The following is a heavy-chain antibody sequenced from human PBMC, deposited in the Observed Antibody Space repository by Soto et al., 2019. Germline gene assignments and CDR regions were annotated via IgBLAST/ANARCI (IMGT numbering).Heavy chain of an antibody. D-gene: IGHD6-19*01. CDR2: IWHSGTT. CDR3: ARGTPTDRIAVAGAFDY. J-gene: IGHJ4*02. CDR1: GGSMDTNW. Sequence: ASETLSLTCAVSGGSMDTNWWSWVRQPPGKGLEWIGEIWHSGTTNYNPSLKSRGTISLDTSKNQFSLKLNFVTAADTAVYYCARGTPTDRIAVAGAFDYWGQGTLVTVSS. V-gene: IGHV4-4*02.